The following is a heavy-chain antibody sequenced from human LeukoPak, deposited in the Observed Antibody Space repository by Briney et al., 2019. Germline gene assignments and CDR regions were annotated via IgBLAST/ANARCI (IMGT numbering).Heavy chain of an antibody. CDR1: GYSFTSYW. V-gene: IGHV5-51*01. CDR3: ARNYGSGSYYIPLGD. J-gene: IGHJ1*01. CDR2: IYPGDSDT. Sequence: PGESLKISCKGSGYSFTSYWISWVRQMPGKGLEWMGIIYPGDSDTRYSPSFQGQVTISADKSISTAYLQWSSLKASDTAMYYCARNYGSGSYYIPLGDWGQGTLVTVSS. D-gene: IGHD3-10*01.